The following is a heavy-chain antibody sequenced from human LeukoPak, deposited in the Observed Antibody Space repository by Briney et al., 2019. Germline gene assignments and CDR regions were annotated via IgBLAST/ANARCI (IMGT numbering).Heavy chain of an antibody. CDR1: GFTFSSYS. J-gene: IGHJ4*02. CDR2: INGSGGKT. D-gene: IGHD2-21*02. CDR3: ASRDPCSGGDCFGLGY. Sequence: PGGSLRLSCAASGFTFSSYSMNWVRQAPGKGLEWVSGINGSGGKTFYAESVRGRFTISRDNSKNTVNLQMNSLRAEDTAVYYCASRDPCSGGDCFGLGYWGQGTLVTVSS. V-gene: IGHV3-23*01.